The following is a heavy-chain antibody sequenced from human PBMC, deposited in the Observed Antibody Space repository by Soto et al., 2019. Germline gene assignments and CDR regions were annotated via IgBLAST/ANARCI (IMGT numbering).Heavy chain of an antibody. CDR3: ARVHSYYDLGGAFDI. D-gene: IGHD3-22*01. CDR2: IVPIFGTA. Sequence: SVKVSCKASGGTFSSYAISWVRQAPGQGLEWKRGIVPIFGTANFAQKFQGRVTITADESTSTAYMELSSLRSEDTAVYYCARVHSYYDLGGAFDIWGQGTMVTVSS. J-gene: IGHJ3*02. CDR1: GGTFSSYA. V-gene: IGHV1-69*13.